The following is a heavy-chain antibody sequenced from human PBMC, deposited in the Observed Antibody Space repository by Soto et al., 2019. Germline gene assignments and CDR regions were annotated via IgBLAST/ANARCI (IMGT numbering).Heavy chain of an antibody. V-gene: IGHV1-69*12. Sequence: QVQLVQSGAEVKKPGSSVKVSCKASGGTFSNYTITWVRQAPGQGLEWMGGIIPIFGTVNYAQKFQGRVKITAEESTSTVYMELSSLRSEDTAVYYCVTTYDSSGYYVGYYFDYWGQGTLVTVSS. CDR1: GGTFSNYT. CDR2: IIPIFGTV. CDR3: VTTYDSSGYYVGYYFDY. D-gene: IGHD3-22*01. J-gene: IGHJ4*02.